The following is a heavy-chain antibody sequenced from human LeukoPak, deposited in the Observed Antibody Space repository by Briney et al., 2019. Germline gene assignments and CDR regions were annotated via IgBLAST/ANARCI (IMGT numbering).Heavy chain of an antibody. Sequence: GGSLRLSCAASGFIFKNAWMSWVRQAPGKGLEWVGRIKSKTDGGTTDYAAPVKGRFTISRDDSKNTLYLQMNSLKTEDTAVYYCTTVFLRYSGSYYEPPGDYWGQGTLVTVSS. J-gene: IGHJ4*02. CDR3: TTVFLRYSGSYYEPPGDY. V-gene: IGHV3-15*01. D-gene: IGHD1-26*01. CDR2: IKSKTDGGTT. CDR1: GFIFKNAW.